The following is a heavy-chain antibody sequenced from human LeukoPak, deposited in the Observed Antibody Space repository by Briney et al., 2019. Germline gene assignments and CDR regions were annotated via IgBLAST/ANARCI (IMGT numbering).Heavy chain of an antibody. J-gene: IGHJ4*02. V-gene: IGHV4-34*01. CDR3: ARGRGWNYFDY. D-gene: IGHD6-19*01. CDR1: GASLSGYY. CDR2: INHAGTT. Sequence: PSETLFLTCGVHGASLSGYYWTWIRQFPGKGLEWIGEINHAGTTDDNPSLRSRVTISVNASKTQFSLKLTSVTAADTAVYYCARGRGWNYFDYWGLGTLVTVSS.